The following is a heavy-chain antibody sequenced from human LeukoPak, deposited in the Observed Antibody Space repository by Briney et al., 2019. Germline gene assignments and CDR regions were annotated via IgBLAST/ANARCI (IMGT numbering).Heavy chain of an antibody. CDR1: GYTFYYYG. V-gene: IGHV1-18*01. CDR3: VREVNWFDP. CDR2: VSAYNGNT. J-gene: IGHJ5*02. Sequence: ASVKVSCKASGYTFYYYGMSWVRQAPGQGLEWMGWVSAYNGNTNYAQKLQGRVTMTTDTSTSTAYMELRSLRSDDTAVYYCVREVNWFDPWGQGTLVTVSS.